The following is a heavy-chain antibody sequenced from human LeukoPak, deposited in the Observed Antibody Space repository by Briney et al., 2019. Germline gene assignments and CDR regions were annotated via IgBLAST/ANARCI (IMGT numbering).Heavy chain of an antibody. J-gene: IGHJ4*02. Sequence: SETLSLTCIVPGGSISSYYWRCIRQPPGKGLEWIGYIFYSGGTPYNPSLMSRVNISVDTSKNQSPLNLRSVTCEDTAVDYWARGYCSGGSCYSLDYWGQGTLVTVSS. D-gene: IGHD2-15*01. CDR3: ARGYCSGGSCYSLDY. V-gene: IGHV4-59*01. CDR2: IFYSGGT. CDR1: GGSISSYY.